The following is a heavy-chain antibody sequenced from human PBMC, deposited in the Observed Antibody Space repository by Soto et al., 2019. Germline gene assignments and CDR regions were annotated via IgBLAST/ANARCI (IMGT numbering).Heavy chain of an antibody. J-gene: IGHJ4*02. D-gene: IGHD5-12*01. CDR2: IKSKSDGGTI. Sequence: GSLRLSCAASGFTFSDAWMNWVRQAPGQGLEWVGRIKSKSDGGTIEYAAPVKGRFSISRDDSKNTLYLQMNSLKTEDTAVYYCTTERRGYSDYERNPNWGQGALVTVSS. CDR3: TTERRGYSDYERNPN. V-gene: IGHV3-15*01. CDR1: GFTFSDAW.